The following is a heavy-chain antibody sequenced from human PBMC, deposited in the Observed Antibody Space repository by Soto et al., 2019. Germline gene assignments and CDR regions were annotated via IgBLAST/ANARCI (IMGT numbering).Heavy chain of an antibody. V-gene: IGHV3-30*18. CDR2: ISYDGSNK. J-gene: IGHJ6*02. CDR3: AKERQRYYYYGMDV. D-gene: IGHD5-18*01. CDR1: GFTFSSYG. Sequence: QVQLVESGGGVVQPGRSLRLSCAASGFTFSSYGMHWVRQAPGKGLEWVAVISYDGSNKYYADSVKGRFTISRDNSKNTLYLQMNSLRAEDTAVYYCAKERQRYYYYGMDVWGQGTTVTVSS.